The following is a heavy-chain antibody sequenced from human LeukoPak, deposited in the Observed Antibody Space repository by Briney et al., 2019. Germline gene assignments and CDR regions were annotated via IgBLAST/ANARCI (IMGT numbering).Heavy chain of an antibody. V-gene: IGHV1-2*02. D-gene: IGHD6-6*01. CDR2: IKPNSGGT. Sequence: ASVKVSCKASGYTFTGYYMHWVRQAPGQGLEWMGWIKPNSGGTNYAQKFQGRVTMTRDTSISTAYMELSRLRSDGTAVYYCARVASIAARHPDYWGQGTLVTVSS. J-gene: IGHJ4*02. CDR1: GYTFTGYY. CDR3: ARVASIAARHPDY.